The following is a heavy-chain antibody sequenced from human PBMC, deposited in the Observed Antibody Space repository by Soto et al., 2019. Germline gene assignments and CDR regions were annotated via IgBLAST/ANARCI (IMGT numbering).Heavy chain of an antibody. V-gene: IGHV1-3*01. D-gene: IGHD6-19*01. J-gene: IGHJ6*02. Sequence: QVQLVQSGAEVKKPGASVKVSCKASGYTFTSYAMHWVRQAPGQRLEWMGWINAGNGNTKYSQKFQGRVTITRDTSASTAYMELSSLRSEDTAVYYCARDLGSGPYYYYGMDVWGQGTTVTVSS. CDR3: ARDLGSGPYYYYGMDV. CDR2: INAGNGNT. CDR1: GYTFTSYA.